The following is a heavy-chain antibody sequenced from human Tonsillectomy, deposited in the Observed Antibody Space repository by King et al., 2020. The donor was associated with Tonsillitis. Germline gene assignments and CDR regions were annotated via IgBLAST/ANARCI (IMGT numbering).Heavy chain of an antibody. CDR3: AKDGGYYDSSGYYYD. V-gene: IGHV3-23*04. CDR2: ISGGGDRT. Sequence: VQLVESGGGLVQPGGSLRLSCAASGFTFNNYAISLVRQAPGQGLEWVSAISGGGDRTYYGDSVKGRFTISSANSKNTLYLQLNSLSAEDTAVYYCAKDGGYYDSSGYYYDWGQGTLVTVSS. CDR1: GFTFNNYA. D-gene: IGHD3-22*01. J-gene: IGHJ4*02.